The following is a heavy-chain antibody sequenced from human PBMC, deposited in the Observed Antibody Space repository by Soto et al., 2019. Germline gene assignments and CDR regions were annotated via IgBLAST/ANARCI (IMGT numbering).Heavy chain of an antibody. J-gene: IGHJ6*02. CDR2: IIPIFGTA. CDR3: ARGAAGGRLGLVYYGMDV. CDR1: GGTFSSYA. D-gene: IGHD3-16*01. Sequence: SVKVSCKASGGTFSSYAISWVRQAPGQGLELMGGIIPIFGTANYAQKFQGRVTITADKSTSTAYMELSSLRSEDTAVYYCARGAAGGRLGLVYYGMDVWGQGTTVTVYS. V-gene: IGHV1-69*06.